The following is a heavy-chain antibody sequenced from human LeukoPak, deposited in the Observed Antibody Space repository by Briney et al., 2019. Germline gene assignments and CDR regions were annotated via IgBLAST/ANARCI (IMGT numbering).Heavy chain of an antibody. CDR1: GGSISRGVYY. CDR2: IYYSGST. CDR3: ARVRTQFSNAFDI. V-gene: IGHV4-30-4*08. J-gene: IGHJ3*02. D-gene: IGHD1-14*01. Sequence: PSQTLSLTCTVSGGSISRGVYYWSWIRQPPGKGLEWIGYIYYSGSTNYNPSLKSRVTISVDTSKNQFSLKLSSLTAADTAEYYCARVRTQFSNAFDIWGQGTMVTVSS.